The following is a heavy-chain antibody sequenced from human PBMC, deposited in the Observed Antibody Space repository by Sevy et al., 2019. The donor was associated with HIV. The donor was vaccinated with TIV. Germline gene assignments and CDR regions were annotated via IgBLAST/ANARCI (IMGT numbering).Heavy chain of an antibody. D-gene: IGHD1-26*01. CDR3: ARGPWEYPY. CDR2: IIPTGIT. J-gene: IGHJ4*02. V-gene: IGHV4-34*01. Sequence: SETLSLTCAVYGGSFSGYCWSWIRQPPGKGLEWIGEIIPTGITNYNPSLKSRVTISIDTSKNQFSLKVKSVTAADTAIYYCARGPWEYPYWGQGTQVTVSS. CDR1: GGSFSGYC.